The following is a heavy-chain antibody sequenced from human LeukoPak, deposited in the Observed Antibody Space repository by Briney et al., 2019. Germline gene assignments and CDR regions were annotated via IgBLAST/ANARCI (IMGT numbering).Heavy chain of an antibody. CDR2: IWYDGSNK. CDR3: ARVGPYDTYGDYSYYGMDV. J-gene: IGHJ6*02. CDR1: GFTFSSYG. Sequence: LTGGSLRLSCAASGFTFSSYGMHWVRQAPGKGLEWVAVIWYDGSNKYYADSVKGRFTISRDNSKNTLYLQMNSLRAEDTAVYYCARVGPYDTYGDYSYYGMDVWGQGTTVTVSS. D-gene: IGHD3-9*01. V-gene: IGHV3-33*01.